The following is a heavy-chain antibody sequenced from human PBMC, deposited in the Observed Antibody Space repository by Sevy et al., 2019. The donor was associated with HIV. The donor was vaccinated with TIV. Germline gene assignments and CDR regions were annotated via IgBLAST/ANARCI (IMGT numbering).Heavy chain of an antibody. J-gene: IGHJ4*02. D-gene: IGHD7-27*01. CDR3: ARSNWVTATNGFSKSYYFDY. Sequence: SETLSLTCTVSGDSFSSYFWAWIRQPAGKGLEWIGRINTSASTNYNPSLKSRVTMSEDTSKSQFSLKVTSLTAADTAIYFCARSNWVTATNGFSKSYYFDYWGQGSLVTVSS. CDR1: GDSFSSYF. V-gene: IGHV4-4*07. CDR2: INTSAST.